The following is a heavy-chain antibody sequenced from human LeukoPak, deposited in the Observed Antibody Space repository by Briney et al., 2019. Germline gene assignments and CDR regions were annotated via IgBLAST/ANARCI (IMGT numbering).Heavy chain of an antibody. CDR1: GFTVSSNY. Sequence: GGSLRLSCAASGFTVSSNYMSWVRQAPGKGLEWVSVIYSGGSTYYADSVKGRFAISRDNSKNTLYLQMNSLRAEDTAVYYCARDLTEVFTMVRGYGMDVWGQGTTVTVSS. CDR3: ARDLTEVFTMVRGYGMDV. D-gene: IGHD3-10*01. CDR2: IYSGGST. J-gene: IGHJ6*02. V-gene: IGHV3-66*01.